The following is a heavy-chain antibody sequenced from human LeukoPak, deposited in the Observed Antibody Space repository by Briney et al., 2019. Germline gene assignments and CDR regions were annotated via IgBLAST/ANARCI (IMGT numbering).Heavy chain of an antibody. J-gene: IGHJ4*02. V-gene: IGHV3-21*01. CDR2: ISSSSSYI. Sequence: GGSLRLSCAASGFTFSSYSMNWVRQAPGKGLEWVSSISSSSSYIYYADSVKGRFTISRDNAKNSLYLQMNSLRAEDTAVYNCARERGIAAAGFFDYWGQGTLVTVSS. CDR1: GFTFSSYS. D-gene: IGHD6-13*01. CDR3: ARERGIAAAGFFDY.